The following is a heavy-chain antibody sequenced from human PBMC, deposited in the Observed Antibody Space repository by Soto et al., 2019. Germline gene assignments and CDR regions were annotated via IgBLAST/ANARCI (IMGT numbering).Heavy chain of an antibody. CDR3: ARELSGPLDY. CDR1: GFTFSNYG. CDR2: IWYDGSNK. V-gene: IGHV3-33*01. D-gene: IGHD3-10*01. J-gene: IGHJ4*02. Sequence: GGSLRLSCVASGFTFSNYGMHWVRQAPGKGLEWVAGIWYDGSNKFYADSVKGRFTISRDTSKNTLYLQMNSLRVDDTAVYYCARELSGPLDYWGQGTLVTVSS.